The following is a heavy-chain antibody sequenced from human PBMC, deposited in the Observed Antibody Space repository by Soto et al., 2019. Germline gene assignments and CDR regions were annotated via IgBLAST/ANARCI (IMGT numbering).Heavy chain of an antibody. CDR1: GYTFTSYG. CDR2: ISAYNGNT. D-gene: IGHD1-26*01. V-gene: IGHV1-18*01. Sequence: QVQLVQSGAEVKKPGASVKVSCKASGYTFTSYGISWVRQAPGQGLEWMGWISAYNGNTNYAQKLQGRVTMTTDTSTSTAYMELRSLRSDDSAVYCCARDGPLVVGADRGAFDIWGQGTMVTVSS. J-gene: IGHJ3*02. CDR3: ARDGPLVVGADRGAFDI.